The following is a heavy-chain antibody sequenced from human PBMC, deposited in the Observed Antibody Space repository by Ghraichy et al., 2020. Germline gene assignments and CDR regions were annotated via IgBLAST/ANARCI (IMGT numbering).Heavy chain of an antibody. CDR2: IYYSGST. V-gene: IGHV4-59*01. Sequence: SETLSLTCTVSGGSISSYYWSWIRQPPGKGLEWIGYIYYSGSTNYNPSLKSRVTFSVDTSKNQFSLKLSSVTAADTAVYYCARDGRAYSSDWFDPWGQGTLVTVSS. CDR3: ARDGRAYSSDWFDP. CDR1: GGSISSYY. J-gene: IGHJ5*02. D-gene: IGHD6-25*01.